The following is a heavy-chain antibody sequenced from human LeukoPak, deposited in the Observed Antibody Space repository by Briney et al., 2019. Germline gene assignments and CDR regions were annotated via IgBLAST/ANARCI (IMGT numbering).Heavy chain of an antibody. Sequence: PGGSLRLSCAASRFTFSSYWMHWVRQAPGKGLVWVSCINFDGITTTYADSVKGRFTISRDNAKNTLYLQMNSLRAEDTAVYYCAKDPWGSSGFCDYWGQGTLVTVSS. J-gene: IGHJ4*02. CDR2: INFDGITT. D-gene: IGHD6-19*01. CDR3: AKDPWGSSGFCDY. V-gene: IGHV3-74*01. CDR1: RFTFSSYW.